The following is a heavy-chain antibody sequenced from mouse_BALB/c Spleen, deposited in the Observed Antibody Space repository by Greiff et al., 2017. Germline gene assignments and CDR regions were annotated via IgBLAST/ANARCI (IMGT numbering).Heavy chain of an antibody. D-gene: IGHD2-4*01. V-gene: IGHV3-8*02. CDR2: ISYSGST. Sequence: EVKLVESGPSLVKPSQTLSLTCSVTGDSITSGYWNWIRKFPGNKLEYMGYISYSGSTYYNPSLKSRISITRDTSKNQYYLQLNSVTTEDTATYYCALGDDYSAWFAYWGQGTLVTVSA. J-gene: IGHJ3*01. CDR1: GDSITSGY. CDR3: ALGDDYSAWFAY.